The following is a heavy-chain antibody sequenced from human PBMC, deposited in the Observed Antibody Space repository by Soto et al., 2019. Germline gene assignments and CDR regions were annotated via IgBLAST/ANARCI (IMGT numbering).Heavy chain of an antibody. CDR2: IYTSGST. V-gene: IGHV4-4*07. Sequence: SETLSLTCTVSGGSISSYFWSWIRQPAGKGLEWIGRIYTSGSTNYNPSLKSRVTMSVDTSKNQFSLRLSSVTAADTAVYYCERDGDFWSGSYAFDIWGQGTMVTV. D-gene: IGHD3-3*01. CDR1: GGSISSYF. J-gene: IGHJ3*02. CDR3: ERDGDFWSGSYAFDI.